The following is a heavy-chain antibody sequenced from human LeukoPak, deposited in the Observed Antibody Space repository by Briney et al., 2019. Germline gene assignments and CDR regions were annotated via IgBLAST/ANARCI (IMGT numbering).Heavy chain of an antibody. D-gene: IGHD6-13*01. CDR3: ASLRGAAAGPYYYYYYIDV. CDR2: IYYSGST. Sequence: SETLSLTCTVSGGSISSYYWGWIRQPPGKGLEWIGSIYYSGSTYYNPSLKSRVTISVDTSKNQFSLKLSSVTAADTAVYYCASLRGAAAGPYYYYYYIDVWGKGTTVTVSS. CDR1: GGSISSYY. V-gene: IGHV4-39*07. J-gene: IGHJ6*03.